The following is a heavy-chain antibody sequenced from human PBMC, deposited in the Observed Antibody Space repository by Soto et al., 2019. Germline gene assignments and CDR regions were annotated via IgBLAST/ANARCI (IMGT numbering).Heavy chain of an antibody. D-gene: IGHD2-2*01. CDR3: ARGPLGYCRSASCYYMDV. J-gene: IGHJ6*03. Sequence: QVQLVESGGGLVKPGGSLRLSCAASGFSFSDYYMSWIRQAPGEGLEWIAYISTSSTFIYYADSMKGRFAISRDNAKNPLYLQMSRLTAEDTALYYCARGPLGYCRSASCYYMDVWGKGTTVTVSS. V-gene: IGHV3-11*01. CDR1: GFSFSDYY. CDR2: ISTSSTFI.